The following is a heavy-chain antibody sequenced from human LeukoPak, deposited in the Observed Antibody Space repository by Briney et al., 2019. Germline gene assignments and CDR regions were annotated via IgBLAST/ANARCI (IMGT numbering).Heavy chain of an antibody. V-gene: IGHV3-23*01. Sequence: PGGSLRLSCVASGFTFSTYAMSWVRQAPEKGLEWVSVISGRSEITDYADSVKGRFTISRDNAKNSLYLQMNSLRAEDTAVYYCARDSFVVVTAIPYYYGMDVWGQGTTVTVSS. CDR1: GFTFSTYA. J-gene: IGHJ6*02. CDR2: ISGRSEIT. CDR3: ARDSFVVVTAIPYYYGMDV. D-gene: IGHD2-21*02.